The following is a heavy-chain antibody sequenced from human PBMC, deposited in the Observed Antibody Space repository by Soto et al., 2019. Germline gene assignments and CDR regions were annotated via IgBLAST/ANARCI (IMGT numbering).Heavy chain of an antibody. CDR3: ARIHYSSTWYFEY. V-gene: IGHV4-59*08. CDR2: IWYSGST. CDR1: GGSISSYY. D-gene: IGHD6-13*01. J-gene: IGHJ4*02. Sequence: PSETLSLTCTVSGGSISSYYWGWIRQPPGKGLEWIGYIWYSGSTNYNPSLKSRVTISVDTSKNQFSLKLSSVTAADTAVYYCARIHYSSTWYFEYWGQGTLGTVSS.